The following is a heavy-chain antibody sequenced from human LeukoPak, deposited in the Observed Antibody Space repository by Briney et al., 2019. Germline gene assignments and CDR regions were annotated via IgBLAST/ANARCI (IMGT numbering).Heavy chain of an antibody. CDR1: GFTFSIYW. CDR2: IKEDGSEE. D-gene: IGHD1-26*01. Sequence: GGSLRLSCAASGFTFSIYWMSWVRQAPGKGLEWVANIKEDGSEEHYVGSVKGRFTVSRDNAKNSLYLQMNSLRAEDTAVYYCARDGATDPFDYWGQGTLVTVSS. CDR3: ARDGATDPFDY. J-gene: IGHJ4*02. V-gene: IGHV3-7*01.